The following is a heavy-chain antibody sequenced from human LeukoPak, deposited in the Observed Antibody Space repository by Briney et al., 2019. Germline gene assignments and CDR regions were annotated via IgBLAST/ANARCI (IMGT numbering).Heavy chain of an antibody. CDR2: INPNSGGT. Sequence: GASVKVSCKASGYXFTGYYMHWVRQAPGQGLEWMGWINPNSGGTNYAQKFQGRVTMTRDTSISTAYMELSRLRSDDTAVYYCARVPLDGYAHSYWGQGTLVTVSS. J-gene: IGHJ4*02. V-gene: IGHV1-2*02. D-gene: IGHD5-18*01. CDR1: GYXFTGYY. CDR3: ARVPLDGYAHSY.